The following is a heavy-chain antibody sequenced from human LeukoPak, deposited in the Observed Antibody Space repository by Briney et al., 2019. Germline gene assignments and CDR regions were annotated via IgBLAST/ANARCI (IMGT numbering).Heavy chain of an antibody. V-gene: IGHV3-23*01. Sequence: GGSLRLSCAASGFTFSNDYMAWVRQAPGKGLQWVSSISGSGGSTYYADSVKGRFTISRDNSKNTLYLQMNSLRAGDTAVYFCAKDLVLGPFDYWGQGTLVTVSS. CDR3: AKDLVLGPFDY. D-gene: IGHD6-6*01. CDR1: GFTFSNDY. CDR2: ISGSGGST. J-gene: IGHJ4*02.